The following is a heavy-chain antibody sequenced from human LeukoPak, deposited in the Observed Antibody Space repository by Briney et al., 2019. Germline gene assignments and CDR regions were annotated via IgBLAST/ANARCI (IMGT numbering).Heavy chain of an antibody. D-gene: IGHD3-3*01. CDR2: IYTSGST. J-gene: IGHJ6*02. Sequence: SETLSLTCTVSGGSISSYYWSWIRQPAGKGLEWIGRIYTSGSTNYNPSLKSRVTMSVDTSKNQFSLNLSSVTAADTAVYYCARDSLYYDFWSGYYIRGSRYYYGMDVWGQGTTVTVSS. CDR3: ARDSLYYDFWSGYYIRGSRYYYGMDV. V-gene: IGHV4-4*07. CDR1: GGSISSYY.